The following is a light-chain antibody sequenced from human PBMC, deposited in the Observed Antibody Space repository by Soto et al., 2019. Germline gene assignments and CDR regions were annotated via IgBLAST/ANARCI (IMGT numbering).Light chain of an antibody. CDR3: CSHAGSYIYV. Sequence: QSALTQPRSVSGSPGQSVTISCTGTSSVVGGYNYVSWYQQYPGKAPKLMIYDVSKRPSGVPDRFSGFKSGNTASLTISGLQAEDEAEYSCCSHAGSYIYVFGTGTKVTVL. CDR1: SSVVGGYNY. V-gene: IGLV2-11*01. CDR2: DVS. J-gene: IGLJ1*01.